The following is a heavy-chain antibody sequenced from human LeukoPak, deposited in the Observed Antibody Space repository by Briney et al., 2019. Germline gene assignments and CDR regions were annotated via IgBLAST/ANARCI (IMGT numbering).Heavy chain of an antibody. D-gene: IGHD3-10*01. J-gene: IGHJ4*02. CDR1: GFXFSSYG. Sequence: GRSLRLSCAASGFXFSSYGIHWVRQAPGKGLEWVAVISYDGSNKYYADSVKGRFTISRDNSKNTLYLQMNSLRAEDTAVYYCAKGLLITMVRGVISPYFDYWGQGTLVTVSS. V-gene: IGHV3-30*18. CDR3: AKGLLITMVRGVISPYFDY. CDR2: ISYDGSNK.